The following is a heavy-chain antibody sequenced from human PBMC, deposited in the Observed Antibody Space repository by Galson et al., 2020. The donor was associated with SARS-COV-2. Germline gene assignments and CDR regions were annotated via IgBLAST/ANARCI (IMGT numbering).Heavy chain of an antibody. Sequence: GGSLRLSCAASGFTFSSYSMNWVRQAPGKGLEWVSSISSSSSYIYYADSVKDRFTISRDNAKNSLYLQMNSLRAEDTAVYYCARRSGATGNFDYWGQGTLVTVSS. J-gene: IGHJ4*02. CDR1: GFTFSSYS. CDR3: ARRSGATGNFDY. V-gene: IGHV3-21*01. CDR2: ISSSSSYI. D-gene: IGHD1-1*01.